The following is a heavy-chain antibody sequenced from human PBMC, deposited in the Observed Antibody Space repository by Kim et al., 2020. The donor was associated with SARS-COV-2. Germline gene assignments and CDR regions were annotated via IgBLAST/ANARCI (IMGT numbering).Heavy chain of an antibody. CDR2: ISYDGSNK. J-gene: IGHJ6*02. D-gene: IGHD3-22*01. V-gene: IGHV3-30*18. CDR3: AKDANYYDRKYYGMDV. CDR1: GFTFSSYG. Sequence: GGSLRLSCAASGFTFSSYGIHWVRQAPGKGLEWVAVISYDGSNKYYADSVKGRFTISRDNSKNTLYLQMNSLRAEDTAVYYCAKDANYYDRKYYGMDVWGQGTTVTVSS.